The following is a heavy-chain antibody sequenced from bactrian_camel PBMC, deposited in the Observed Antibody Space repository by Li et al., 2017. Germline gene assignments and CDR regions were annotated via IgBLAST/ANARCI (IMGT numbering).Heavy chain of an antibody. CDR3: AAALIYVTGAYNY. D-gene: IGHD5*01. CDR1: GFTFDDST. Sequence: VQLVESGGGSVQAGENLTLSCTASGFTFDDSTWPWYRRTPGNECELVSAPIDGDGSAKYADSVKGRFTISQDNAKNTLYLQMSSLKPEDTAMYYCAAALIYVTGAYNYWGQGTQVTV. CDR2: PIDGDGSA. V-gene: IGHV3S63*01. J-gene: IGHJ4*01.